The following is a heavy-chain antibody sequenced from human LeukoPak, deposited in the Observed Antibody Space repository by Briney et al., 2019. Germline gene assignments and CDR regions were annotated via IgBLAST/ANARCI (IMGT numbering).Heavy chain of an antibody. CDR3: ARWATYCSGGSCYDYGMDV. J-gene: IGHJ6*02. D-gene: IGHD2-15*01. V-gene: IGHV3-53*01. CDR2: IYSGGST. CDR1: GFTVSSNY. Sequence: GGSLRLSCAASGFTVSSNYMSWVRQAPGKGLEWVSVIYSGGSTYYADSVKGRFTISRDNSKNTLYLQMNSLRAEDTAVYYCARWATYCSGGSCYDYGMDVWGQGTTVTVSS.